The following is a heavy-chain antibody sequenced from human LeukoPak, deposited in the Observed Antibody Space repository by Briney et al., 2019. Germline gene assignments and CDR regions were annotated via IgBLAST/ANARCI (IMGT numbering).Heavy chain of an antibody. CDR2: IYYSGST. CDR1: GGSISSYY. D-gene: IGHD3-22*01. V-gene: IGHV4-59*01. CDR3: ARNSHYYDSSGYYPFDY. Sequence: SETLSLTCTVSGGSISSYYWSWIRQPPGKGLEWIGYIYYSGSTNYNPSPKSRVTISVDTSKNQFSLKLSSVTAADTAVYYCARNSHYYDSSGYYPFDYWGQGTLVTVSS. J-gene: IGHJ4*02.